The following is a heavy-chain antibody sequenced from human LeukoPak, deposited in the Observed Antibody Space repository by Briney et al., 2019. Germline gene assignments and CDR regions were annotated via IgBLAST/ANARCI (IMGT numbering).Heavy chain of an antibody. CDR1: GVSISSYY. V-gene: IGHV4-4*09. Sequence: PSETLSLTCTVSGVSISSYYWSWIRQPPGKGLEWIGYICTSGDTNYNPSLKSRVTISGDTSKDQFSLKLSSVTAADTAFYYCARHAPTGTPTIFDYWGQGTLVTVSS. CDR3: ARHAPTGTPTIFDY. CDR2: ICTSGDT. J-gene: IGHJ4*02. D-gene: IGHD1-1*01.